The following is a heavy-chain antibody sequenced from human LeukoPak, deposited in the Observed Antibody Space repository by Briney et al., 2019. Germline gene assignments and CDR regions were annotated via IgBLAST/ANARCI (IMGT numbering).Heavy chain of an antibody. CDR1: GYSISSGYY. J-gene: IGHJ4*02. CDR3: ARRVYSSSSPFDY. D-gene: IGHD6-6*01. V-gene: IGHV4-38-2*02. Sequence: SETLSLTCTVSGYSISSGYYWGWIRQPPGKGLEWIGSIYHSGSTYYNPSLKSRVTISVDPSKNQFSLKLSSVTAADTAVYYCARRVYSSSSPFDYWGQGTLVTVSS. CDR2: IYHSGST.